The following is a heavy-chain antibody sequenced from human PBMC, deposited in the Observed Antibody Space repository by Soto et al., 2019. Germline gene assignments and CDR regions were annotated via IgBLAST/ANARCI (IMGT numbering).Heavy chain of an antibody. CDR1: GGSISSGGYY. CDR2: IYYSGST. D-gene: IGHD5-18*01. CDR3: ARAEVDTAMVFDY. J-gene: IGHJ4*02. V-gene: IGHV4-31*03. Sequence: SETLSLTCTVSGGSISSGGYYWSWIRQHPGKGLEWIGYIYYSGSTYYNPSLKSRVTISVDTSKNQFSLKLSSVTAADTAVYYCARAEVDTAMVFDYWGQGTLVNVSS.